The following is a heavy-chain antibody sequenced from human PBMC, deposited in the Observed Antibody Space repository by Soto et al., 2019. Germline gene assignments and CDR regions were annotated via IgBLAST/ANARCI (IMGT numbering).Heavy chain of an antibody. V-gene: IGHV4-31*03. J-gene: IGHJ5*02. CDR2: VYHTGHA. D-gene: IGHD3-10*01. CDR3: TRERGLGASIVRGARLFDP. CDR1: GGSISNGGYH. Sequence: SETLSLTCTVSGGSISNGGYHWTWIRLSPGKGLEWIGYVYHTGHADYNPSLKGRLSISVDTSMNQFSLNLNSLTAADTALYYCTRERGLGASIVRGARLFDPWAQGIMVTVSS.